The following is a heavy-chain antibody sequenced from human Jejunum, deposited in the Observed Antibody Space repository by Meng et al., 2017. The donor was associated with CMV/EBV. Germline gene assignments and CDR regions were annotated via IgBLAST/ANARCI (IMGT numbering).Heavy chain of an antibody. CDR2: INPRTGGT. Sequence: GDYVHWVRQAPGQGREWMGWINPRTGGTNSAQKFQGRVTMTRDTSITTAYMELSSLTSDDSSVYFCAREQVVVEPTGYKYFGMDVWGQGTTVTVSS. D-gene: IGHD2-2*01. V-gene: IGHV1-2*02. J-gene: IGHJ6*02. CDR1: GDY. CDR3: AREQVVVEPTGYKYFGMDV.